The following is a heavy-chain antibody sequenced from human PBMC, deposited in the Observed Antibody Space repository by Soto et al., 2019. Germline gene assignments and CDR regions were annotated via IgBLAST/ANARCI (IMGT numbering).Heavy chain of an antibody. J-gene: IGHJ6*02. Sequence: GGRLISKNKSWIRQPAGKGLEWIGRIYTSGSTNYNPSLKSRVTMSLDTSKTQFSLRLTSVTAADTAVYYCEGWSGYDNIDVWGQGTTV. CDR3: EGWSGYDNIDV. V-gene: IGHV4-4*07. D-gene: IGHD3-3*01. CDR2: IYTSGST. CDR1: GGRLISKN.